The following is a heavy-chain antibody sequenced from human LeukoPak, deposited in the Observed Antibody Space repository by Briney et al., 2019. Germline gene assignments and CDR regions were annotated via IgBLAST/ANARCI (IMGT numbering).Heavy chain of an antibody. D-gene: IGHD3-10*01. J-gene: IGHJ5*02. V-gene: IGHV4-39*01. CDR2: IYYSGST. CDR1: GGSISSSSYY. CDR3: ARRSGSYYNRWFDP. Sequence: SSETLSLTCTVSGGSISSSSYYWGWIRQPTGKGLEWIGSIYYSGSTYYNPSLKSRVTISVDTSKNQFSLKLSSVTAADTAVYYCARRSGSYYNRWFDPWGQGTLVTVSS.